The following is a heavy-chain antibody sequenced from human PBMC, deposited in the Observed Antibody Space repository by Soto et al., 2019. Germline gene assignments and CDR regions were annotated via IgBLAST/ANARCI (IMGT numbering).Heavy chain of an antibody. V-gene: IGHV1-46*01. CDR2: ISPSGGST. Sequence: QVQLVQSGAEVKKPGASVKVSCKASGYTFTSYYMHWVRQAPGQGLEWMGIISPSGGSTTYAQKFQGRGRMTRDTSTSTVYRELSSLRSEDTAVYYCARVYCSGGGCYGIDYWGQGTLVTVSS. CDR3: ARVYCSGGGCYGIDY. J-gene: IGHJ4*02. D-gene: IGHD2-15*01. CDR1: GYTFTSYY.